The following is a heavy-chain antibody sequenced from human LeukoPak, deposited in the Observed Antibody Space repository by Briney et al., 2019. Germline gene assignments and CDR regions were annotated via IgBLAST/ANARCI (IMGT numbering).Heavy chain of an antibody. CDR1: GGSFSGYY. J-gene: IGHJ6*02. CDR3: ASHSSGWYEGGYYYYGMDV. Sequence: PSETLSLTCAVYGGSFSGYYWSWIRQPPGKGLEWIGYIYYSGSTNYNPSLKSRVTISVDTSKNQFSLKLSSVTAADTAVYYCASHSSGWYEGGYYYYGMDVWGQGTTVTVSS. D-gene: IGHD6-19*01. CDR2: IYYSGST. V-gene: IGHV4-59*08.